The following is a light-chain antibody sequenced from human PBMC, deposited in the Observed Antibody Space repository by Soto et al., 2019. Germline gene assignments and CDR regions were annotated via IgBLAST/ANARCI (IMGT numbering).Light chain of an antibody. CDR3: GTWDSSLSAGV. CDR2: DNN. CDR1: SSNIGNNP. J-gene: IGLJ3*02. V-gene: IGLV1-51*01. Sequence: QPVLTQPPSVSAAPGQKVTISCSGSSSNIGNNPVCWYQQLPGTVPKLLIYDNNKRPSGIPDRFSGSRSGTSATLGITGLQTGDEADYYCGTWDSSLSAGVFGGGTKVTVL.